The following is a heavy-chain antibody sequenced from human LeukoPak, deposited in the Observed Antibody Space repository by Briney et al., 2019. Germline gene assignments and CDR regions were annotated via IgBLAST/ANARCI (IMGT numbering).Heavy chain of an antibody. Sequence: SETLSLTCTVSGGSISSGDYYWGWIRQPRGKGLEWIGYIYYSGSTYYNPSLKSRVTISVDTSKNQFSLKLSSVTAADTAVYYCARTFPYYYDSSGRLYYYYMDVWGKGTTVTVSS. CDR2: IYYSGST. D-gene: IGHD3-22*01. CDR1: GGSISSGDYY. V-gene: IGHV4-30-4*02. J-gene: IGHJ6*03. CDR3: ARTFPYYYDSSGRLYYYYMDV.